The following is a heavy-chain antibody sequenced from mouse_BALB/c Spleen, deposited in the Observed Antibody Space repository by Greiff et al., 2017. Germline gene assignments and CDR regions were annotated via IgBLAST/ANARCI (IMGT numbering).Heavy chain of an antibody. D-gene: IGHD1-1*01. CDR1: GFTFTDYY. Sequence: EVKVVESGGGLVQPGGSLRLSCATSGFTFTDYYMSWVRQPPGKALEWLGFIRNKANGYTTEYSASVKGRFTISRDNSQSILYLQMNTLRAEDSATYYCARGGSNWYFDVWGAGTTVTVSS. CDR2: IRNKANGYTT. V-gene: IGHV7-3*02. CDR3: ARGGSNWYFDV. J-gene: IGHJ1*01.